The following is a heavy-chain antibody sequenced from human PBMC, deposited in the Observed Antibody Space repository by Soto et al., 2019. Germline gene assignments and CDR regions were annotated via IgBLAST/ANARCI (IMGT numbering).Heavy chain of an antibody. V-gene: IGHV3-64*01. CDR1: GFTFSSYA. CDR2: INNNGGST. CDR3: ATTIAAAGGYDFNY. Sequence: EVQLVESGGGLVQPGGSLRLSCAASGFTFSSYAMHWVRQAPGKGLEYVSTINNNGGSTYYANSVKGRFTISRDNSKNTLYLQMGSLRAEDMAVYYCATTIAAAGGYDFNYWGQGNLVSVSS. J-gene: IGHJ4*02. D-gene: IGHD6-13*01.